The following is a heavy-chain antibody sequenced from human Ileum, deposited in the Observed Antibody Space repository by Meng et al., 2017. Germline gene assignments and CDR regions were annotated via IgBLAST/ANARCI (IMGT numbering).Heavy chain of an antibody. D-gene: IGHD2-21*01. CDR3: AHDCGPACHFFDS. CDR2: IYWDDDK. CDR1: GFSPNTPGVG. Sequence: QITLKESAPTLVTPPQTLTLTCTFSGFSPNTPGVGVGWIRQPPGKALEWLAVIYWDDDKDYSPSLKSRLSISKDTSENLVVLRMTNMDPVDTATYFCAHDCGPACHFFDSLGQGTLVTVSS. J-gene: IGHJ4*02. V-gene: IGHV2-5*02.